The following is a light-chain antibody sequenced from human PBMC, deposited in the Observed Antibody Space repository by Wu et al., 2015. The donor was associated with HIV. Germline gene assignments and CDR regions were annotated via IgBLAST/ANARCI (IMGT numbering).Light chain of an antibody. CDR3: QQYGDSWT. V-gene: IGKV3-20*01. Sequence: IVLTQSPGTLSLSPGERATLSCRASQSVRSDYLGWYQQRPGQAPRLLIYGASSRVTGIPDRFSGSGSGTDFTLTISRLEPEDFAVYYCQQYGDSWTFGRGTKVEIK. J-gene: IGKJ1*01. CDR1: QSVRSDY. CDR2: GAS.